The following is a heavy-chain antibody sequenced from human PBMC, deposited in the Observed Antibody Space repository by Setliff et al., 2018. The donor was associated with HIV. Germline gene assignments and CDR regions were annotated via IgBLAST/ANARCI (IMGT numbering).Heavy chain of an antibody. CDR1: SGSLTSYY. V-gene: IGHV4-59*01. J-gene: IGHJ6*03. D-gene: IGHD6-19*01. CDR3: ARSDGGAVAVDYYYYYMDV. Sequence: NPSETLSLTCNVSSGSLTSYYWSWIRQAPGKGLEWIGYAFYSGTTNYNPSLKSRVTISVETSKNQFSLKLSSVTAADTAVYYCARSDGGAVAVDYYYYYMDVWGKGTTVTVSS. CDR2: AFYSGTT.